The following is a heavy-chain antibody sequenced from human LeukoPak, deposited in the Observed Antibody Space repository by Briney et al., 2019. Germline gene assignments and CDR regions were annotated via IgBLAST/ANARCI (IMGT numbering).Heavy chain of an antibody. Sequence: PGDSLKISWKGSGYSFTSYWIGWVRQMHGKGLEWMRIIYPGDSDTRYSPSFQGQVTISADKSISTAYLQWSSLKASDTAMYYCARQPIDGSGSYSDYWGQGTLVTVSS. J-gene: IGHJ4*02. CDR1: GYSFTSYW. CDR2: IYPGDSDT. CDR3: ARQPIDGSGSYSDY. V-gene: IGHV5-51*01. D-gene: IGHD3-10*01.